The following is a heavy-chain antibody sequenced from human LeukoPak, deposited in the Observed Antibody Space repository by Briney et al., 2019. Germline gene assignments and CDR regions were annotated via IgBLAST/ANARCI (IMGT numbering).Heavy chain of an antibody. V-gene: IGHV1-69*05. J-gene: IGHJ4*02. Sequence: SVKVSCKASGGTFSSYAISWVRQAPGQGLEWMGGIIPIFGTANYAQKFQGRVTITTDEFTSTAYMELSSLRSEDTAVYYCASEKYYYDSSGYYDYWGQGTLVTVSS. D-gene: IGHD3-22*01. CDR2: IIPIFGTA. CDR3: ASEKYYYDSSGYYDY. CDR1: GGTFSSYA.